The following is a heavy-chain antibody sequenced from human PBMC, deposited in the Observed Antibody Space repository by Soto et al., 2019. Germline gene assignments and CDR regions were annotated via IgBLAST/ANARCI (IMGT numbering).Heavy chain of an antibody. Sequence: GSAKVSCKASGYTFTVYYMHWVRQAPGQGLEWMGWINPKSGGTMYPQKFQGRVTMTWDTSISTAYMALTRLRSDDTAVYYCARDLAKGGGSAGFDYWGQGTLVTVSS. CDR1: GYTFTVYY. J-gene: IGHJ4*02. D-gene: IGHD1-26*01. CDR2: INPKSGGT. CDR3: ARDLAKGGGSAGFDY. V-gene: IGHV1-2*02.